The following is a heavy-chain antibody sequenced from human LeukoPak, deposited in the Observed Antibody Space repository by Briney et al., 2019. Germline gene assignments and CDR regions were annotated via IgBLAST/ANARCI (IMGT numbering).Heavy chain of an antibody. V-gene: IGHV1-8*01. CDR3: ARGLLQWLPPTYYYYYMDV. J-gene: IGHJ6*03. CDR2: MNPNSGNT. CDR1: GYTFTSYD. D-gene: IGHD6-19*01. Sequence: ASVKVSCKASGYTFTSYDINWVRQATGQGLEWMGWMNPNSGNTGYAQKFQGRVTMTRNTSISTAYMELSSLRSEDTAVYYCARGLLQWLPPTYYYYYMDVWGKGTTVTISS.